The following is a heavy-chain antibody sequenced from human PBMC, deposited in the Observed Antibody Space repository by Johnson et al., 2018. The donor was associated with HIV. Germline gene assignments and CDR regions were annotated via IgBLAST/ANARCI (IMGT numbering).Heavy chain of an antibody. Sequence: VQLVESGGGVVRPGGSLKLSCAASGFTFEDHDMSWVRQIPGKGLEWVSGINWNGGSTGYVDSVKGRFSISRDNAKKYLYLQMNSLRAEDTALYYCATRGFYCTDGICHGVFDFWGQGTVVSVSS. V-gene: IGHV3-20*04. CDR3: ATRGFYCTDGICHGVFDF. D-gene: IGHD2-8*01. CDR1: GFTFEDHD. J-gene: IGHJ3*01. CDR2: INWNGGST.